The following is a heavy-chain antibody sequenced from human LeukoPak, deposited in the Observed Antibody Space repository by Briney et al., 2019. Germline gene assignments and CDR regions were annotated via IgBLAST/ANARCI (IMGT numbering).Heavy chain of an antibody. CDR1: GGTFSSYA. V-gene: IGHV1-3*03. CDR3: AREYYYGSGSTGYYYYMDV. Sequence: GASVKVSCKASGGTFSSYAMHWVRQAPGQRLEWMGWINAGNGNTKYSQEFQGRVTITRDTSASTAYMELSSLRSEDMAVYYCAREYYYGSGSTGYYYYMDVWGKGTTATVSS. CDR2: INAGNGNT. D-gene: IGHD3-10*01. J-gene: IGHJ6*03.